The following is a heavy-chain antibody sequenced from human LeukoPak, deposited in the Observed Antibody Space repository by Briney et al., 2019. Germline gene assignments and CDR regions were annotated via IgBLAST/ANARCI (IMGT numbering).Heavy chain of an antibody. CDR1: GFTFSDYE. CDR2: ISTSGSTT. J-gene: IGHJ4*02. CDR3: ARGALHVFDY. D-gene: IGHD3-10*02. V-gene: IGHV3-48*03. Sequence: GGSLRLSCAASGFTFSDYEINWVRQAPGKGLEWISCISTSGSTTYYADSVKGRFTISRDNAKNSLFLQMNTLTAEDTAVYYCARGALHVFDYWGKGTPVTVSS.